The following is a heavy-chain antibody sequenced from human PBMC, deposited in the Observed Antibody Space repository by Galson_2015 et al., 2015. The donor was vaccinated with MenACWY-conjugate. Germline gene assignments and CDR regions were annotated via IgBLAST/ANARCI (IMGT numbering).Heavy chain of an antibody. J-gene: IGHJ6*03. CDR1: GYTFTSYA. V-gene: IGHV1-3*01. CDR2: INAGNGNT. D-gene: IGHD4-11*01. Sequence: SVKVSCKASGYTFTSYAMHWVRQAPGQRLEWMGWINAGNGNTKYSQKFQGRVTITRDTSASTAYMELSSLRSEDTAVYYCARAPVDTVGYYYYYYMDVWGKGTTVTVSS. CDR3: ARAPVDTVGYYYYYYMDV.